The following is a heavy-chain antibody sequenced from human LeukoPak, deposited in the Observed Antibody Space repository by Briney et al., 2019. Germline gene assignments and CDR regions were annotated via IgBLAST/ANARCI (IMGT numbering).Heavy chain of an antibody. CDR1: GFTFSTYW. J-gene: IGHJ4*02. Sequence: TGGSLRLSCAASGFTFSTYWMSWVHQAPGKGLEWVANINQDGSEKSYVDSVKGRFTISRDNAKKSLYLQMNSLRAEDTAVYYCARDRVNYFDYWGQGTLVTVSS. V-gene: IGHV3-7*01. CDR2: INQDGSEK. D-gene: IGHD3-10*01. CDR3: ARDRVNYFDY.